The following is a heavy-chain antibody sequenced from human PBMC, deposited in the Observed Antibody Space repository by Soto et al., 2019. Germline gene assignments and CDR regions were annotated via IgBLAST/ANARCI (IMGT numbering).Heavy chain of an antibody. CDR3: ASSPYSSSFDY. J-gene: IGHJ4*02. CDR1: GFTVSSNH. CDR2: IYSGGST. Sequence: LRLSCAASGFTVSSNHMSWVRQAPGKGLEWVSVIYSGGSTYYADSVKGRFTISRDNSKNTLYLQMNSLRAEDTAVYYCASSPYSSSFDYWGQGTLVTAPQ. V-gene: IGHV3-53*01. D-gene: IGHD6-6*01.